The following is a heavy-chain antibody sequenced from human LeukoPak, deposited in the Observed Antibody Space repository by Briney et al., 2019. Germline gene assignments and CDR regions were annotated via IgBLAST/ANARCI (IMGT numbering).Heavy chain of an antibody. CDR3: AKDGHGTMDF. J-gene: IGHJ4*02. Sequence: GGPLRLSCAASGFTFSRNAMHWVRQAPGKGLEWVAVLRYDGSNEYLDTVKGRFTISRDNSKNTLYLQMNSLKPEDTAVYYCAKDGHGTMDFWGQGTLVTVSS. D-gene: IGHD3-3*01. CDR1: GFTFSRNA. V-gene: IGHV3-30*02. CDR2: LRYDGSNE.